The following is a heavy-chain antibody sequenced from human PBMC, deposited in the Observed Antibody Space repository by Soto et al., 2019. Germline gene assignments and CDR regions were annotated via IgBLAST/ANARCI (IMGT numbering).Heavy chain of an antibody. CDR3: ARGIVVVPAAPYNWFDP. CDR1: GGTFSSYA. CDR2: IIPIFGTA. D-gene: IGHD2-2*01. J-gene: IGHJ5*02. V-gene: IGHV1-69*01. Sequence: QVQLVQSGAEVKKPGSSVKVSCKASGGTFSSYAISWVRQAPGQGLEWMGGIIPIFGTANYAQKFQGRVTITADESTSTAYMELSSLRSEDTAVYYCARGIVVVPAAPYNWFDPWGQGTLVTVSS.